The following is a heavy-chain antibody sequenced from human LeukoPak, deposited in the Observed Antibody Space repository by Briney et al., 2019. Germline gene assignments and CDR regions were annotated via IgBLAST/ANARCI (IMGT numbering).Heavy chain of an antibody. CDR1: GYTFTGYD. CDR3: ARIGYSYGHDYFDY. J-gene: IGHJ4*02. CDR2: INPNSGGT. D-gene: IGHD5-18*01. Sequence: GASVKVSCKSSGYTFTGYDMHWVRQAPGQGLELMGFINPNSGGTNYAQQFQGRVTMTRDTSISTAYMELSRLRSDDTAVYYCARIGYSYGHDYFDYWGQGTLVTVSS. V-gene: IGHV1-2*02.